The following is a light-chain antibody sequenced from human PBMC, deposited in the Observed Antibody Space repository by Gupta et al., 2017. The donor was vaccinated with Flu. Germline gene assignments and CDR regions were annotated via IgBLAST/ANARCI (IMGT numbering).Light chain of an antibody. Sequence: DIQMTQSPSSLSASVGERVTITCRASQSISNYLNWYQQKAGKAPKLLIYVASNLQSGVSSRFSGSGSGTDFTLTISSLQPEDFATYYCQQTYTTPTFGHGTRVDIK. CDR2: VAS. CDR1: QSISNY. CDR3: QQTYTTPT. J-gene: IGKJ3*01. V-gene: IGKV1-39*01.